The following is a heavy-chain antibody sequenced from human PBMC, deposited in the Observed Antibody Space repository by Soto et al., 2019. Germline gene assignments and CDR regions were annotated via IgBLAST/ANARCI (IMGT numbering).Heavy chain of an antibody. CDR1: GYTFINFG. V-gene: IGHV1-18*04. D-gene: IGHD5-18*01. J-gene: IGHJ6*04. CDR2: ISAYTGDT. CDR3: GRDGAYTAMGNYNYSGLDV. Sequence: QAQLVQSGAEVKKPGASVKVSCTASGYTFINFGISWVRQAPGQGLEWMGWISAYTGDTIYAQKLQGRVTMTTYPSSNTGYMELRTMTFDDSAEFVCGRDGAYTAMGNYNYSGLDVWGKGTTVTVSS.